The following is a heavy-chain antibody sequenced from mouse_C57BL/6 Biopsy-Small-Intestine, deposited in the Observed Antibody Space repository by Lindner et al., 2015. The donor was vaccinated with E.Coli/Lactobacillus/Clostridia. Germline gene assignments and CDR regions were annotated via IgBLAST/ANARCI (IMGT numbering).Heavy chain of an antibody. D-gene: IGHD1-1*01. CDR2: ISPTTGTT. J-gene: IGHJ2*01. Sequence: SVKVSCKASGYTFTDYYIHWVRQAPGQRPEWMGWISPTTGTTNYAQTFQGRVTITRDTSLSTAYMEMNSLTSDDTAVYYCAKVAASNGGPSYYYFDYWGQGTLVTVSS. CDR3: AKVAASNGGPSYYYFDY. CDR1: GYTFTDYY. V-gene: IGHV1-84*02.